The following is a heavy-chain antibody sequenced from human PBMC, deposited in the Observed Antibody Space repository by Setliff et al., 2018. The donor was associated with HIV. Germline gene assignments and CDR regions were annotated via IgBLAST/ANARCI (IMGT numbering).Heavy chain of an antibody. D-gene: IGHD3-3*01. V-gene: IGHV3-49*03. Sequence: PGGSLRLSCEASGFNVEKSGMHWIRQAPGKGLEWVAVMYYDGVTTYYAASVKGRFTILRDDSKGIAYLQMNSLKTEDTAVYFCARGEYYDFWNGFDYWGQGTLVTVSS. CDR2: MYYDGVTT. CDR1: GFNVEKSG. CDR3: ARGEYYDFWNGFDY. J-gene: IGHJ4*02.